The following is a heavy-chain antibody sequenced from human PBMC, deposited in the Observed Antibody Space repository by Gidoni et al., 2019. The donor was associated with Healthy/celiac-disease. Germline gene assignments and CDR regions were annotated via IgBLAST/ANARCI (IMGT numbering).Heavy chain of an antibody. CDR1: GFTFRTAW. J-gene: IGHJ4*02. V-gene: IGHV3-15*01. Sequence: EVQLFESGGGWVKPGGSLRLSCAASGFTFRTAWRRWGRPAPGKGLGWVGRIKSKTDGGTTDYAAHVKGRFTISRDESKNTLYLQMNSLKTEDTAVYYCTTEFYDSSGYYWENYFDYWGQGTLVTVSS. CDR3: TTEFYDSSGYYWENYFDY. D-gene: IGHD3-22*01. CDR2: IKSKTDGGTT.